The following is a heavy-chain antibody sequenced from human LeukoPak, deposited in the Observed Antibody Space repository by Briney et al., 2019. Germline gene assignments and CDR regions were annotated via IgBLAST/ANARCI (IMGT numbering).Heavy chain of an antibody. CDR2: IYYSGST. V-gene: IGHV4-59*01. J-gene: IGHJ4*02. D-gene: IGHD3-22*01. CDR3: ARDGATDYYDSSGYAPFDY. Sequence: PSETLSLTCKVSGGSISRNYWSWIRQSPGKGLEWIGYIYYSGSTNYNPSLKSRVTISVDTSKNQFSLKLSSVTAADTAVYYCARDGATDYYDSSGYAPFDYWGQGILVTVSS. CDR1: GGSISRNY.